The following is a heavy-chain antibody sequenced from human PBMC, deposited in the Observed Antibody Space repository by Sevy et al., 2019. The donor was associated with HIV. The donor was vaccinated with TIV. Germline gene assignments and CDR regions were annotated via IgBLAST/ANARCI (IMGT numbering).Heavy chain of an antibody. V-gene: IGHV1-69*06. Sequence: ASVKVSCKASGGTFSSYAISWVRQAPGQGLEWMGGIIPIFGTANYAQKFQGRVTITADKSTSTAYMELSSLGSEDTAVYYCARGAGPAEAFDIWGQGTMVTVSS. J-gene: IGHJ3*02. CDR3: ARGAGPAEAFDI. D-gene: IGHD2-2*01. CDR1: GGTFSSYA. CDR2: IIPIFGTA.